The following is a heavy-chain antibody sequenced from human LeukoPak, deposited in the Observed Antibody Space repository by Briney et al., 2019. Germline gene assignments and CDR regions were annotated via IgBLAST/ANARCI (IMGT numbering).Heavy chain of an antibody. CDR1: GYSMTSGFS. CDR2: ISYSGRI. V-gene: IGHV4-38-2*02. D-gene: IGHD2-21*01. J-gene: IGHJ5*02. Sequence: SETLSLTCAVSGYSMTSGFSWGWIRQPPGKILEWIATISYSGRIDYNPSLKSRVTISSDTSKNQFSLRLTSLTAADTAMYYCAREGAIPGIDPWGQGTLVTVSS. CDR3: AREGAIPGIDP.